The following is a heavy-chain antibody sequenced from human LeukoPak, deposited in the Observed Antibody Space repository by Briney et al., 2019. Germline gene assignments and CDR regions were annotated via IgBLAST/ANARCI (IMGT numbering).Heavy chain of an antibody. CDR3: ARRTGTGEAEAFDI. D-gene: IGHD1-7*01. J-gene: IGHJ3*02. CDR2: IYYSGNT. Sequence: PSETLSLTCTVSGGSISSSNYYWGWIRQPPGKGLEWIGNIYYSGNTYSNPSLKSRVTLSVDTSKNQFSLKMSSVTAADTAVYYCARRTGTGEAEAFDIWGQGTMVTVSS. V-gene: IGHV4-39*01. CDR1: GGSISSSNYY.